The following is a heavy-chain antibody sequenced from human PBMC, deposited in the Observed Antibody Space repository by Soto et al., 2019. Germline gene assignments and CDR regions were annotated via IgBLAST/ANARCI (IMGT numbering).Heavy chain of an antibody. CDR2: ISYDGINE. CDR3: ARASLRAAALDY. J-gene: IGHJ4*02. CDR1: RFTFSSYG. V-gene: IGHV3-30-3*01. Sequence: PGGSLSLSCAASRFTFSSYGMHWVRQAPGKGLEWVTLISYDGINEYYADSVKGRFTTSRDNSKNTLYLHMDSLRAEDTAVYYCARASLRAAALDYWGQGTLVTVSS.